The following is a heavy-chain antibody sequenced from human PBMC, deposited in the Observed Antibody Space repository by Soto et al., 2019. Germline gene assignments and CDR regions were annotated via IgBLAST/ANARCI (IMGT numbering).Heavy chain of an antibody. CDR2: ISFDGSNK. CDR1: GFSFRNSA. D-gene: IGHD4-4*01. V-gene: IGHV3-30*04. J-gene: IGHJ5*02. CDR3: ASAVSPNSNPSWVDH. Sequence: QVQLVESGGGVVQPGRSMRLSCAASGFSFRNSAMHWVRQAPGKGLVRVAMISFDGSNKYYADSVRGRFTISRDNPMNALYLQMNSLRAEDTAVYFCASAVSPNSNPSWVDHWGQGTLFAVSS.